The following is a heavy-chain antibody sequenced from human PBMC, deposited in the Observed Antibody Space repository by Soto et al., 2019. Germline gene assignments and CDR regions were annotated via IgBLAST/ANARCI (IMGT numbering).Heavy chain of an antibody. V-gene: IGHV3-33*01. CDR3: ARGSDSSGYYDGNYFDY. Sequence: GGSLRLSCAASGFTFSSYGMHWVRQAPGKGLEWVAVIWYDGSNKYYADSVKGRFTISRDNSKNTLYLQMNSLRAEDTAVYYCARGSDSSGYYDGNYFDYWGQGTLVTVSS. CDR1: GFTFSSYG. CDR2: IWYDGSNK. D-gene: IGHD3-22*01. J-gene: IGHJ4*02.